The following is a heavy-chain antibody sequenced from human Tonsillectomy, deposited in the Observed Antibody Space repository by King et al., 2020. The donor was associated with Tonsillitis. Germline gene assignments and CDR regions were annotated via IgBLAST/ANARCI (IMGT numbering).Heavy chain of an antibody. J-gene: IGHJ6*02. D-gene: IGHD2-15*01. CDR2: TDWNGYDV. CDR3: AKDLVALYCSSGGYQYYSMHV. Sequence: QLVQSGGGLVQPGRSLRLSCEVSGFTFDNYAMHWIRQAPGKGLEWVSGTDWNGYDVGYADSVKGRFTISRDNAKNSLYLEMNSLRTEDTALYYCAKDLVALYCSSGGYQYYSMHVGGQGP. V-gene: IGHV3-9*01. CDR1: GFTFDNYA.